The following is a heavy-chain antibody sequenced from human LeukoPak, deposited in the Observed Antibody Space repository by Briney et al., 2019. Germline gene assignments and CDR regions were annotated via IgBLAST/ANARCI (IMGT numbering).Heavy chain of an antibody. CDR1: GGSISSYY. D-gene: IGHD6-13*01. CDR2: IYYSGST. CDR3: ARLGYSSSHLDY. J-gene: IGHJ4*02. Sequence: SETLSLTCTVPGGSISSYYWSWIRQPPGKGLEWIGYIYYSGSTNYNPSLKSRVTISVDTSKNQFSLKLSSVTAADTAVYYCARLGYSSSHLDYWGQGTLVTVSS. V-gene: IGHV4-59*08.